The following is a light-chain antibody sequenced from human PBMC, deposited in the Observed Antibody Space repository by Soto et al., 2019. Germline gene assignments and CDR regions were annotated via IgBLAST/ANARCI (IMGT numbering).Light chain of an antibody. Sequence: DIQMTQSPSSLSASVGDRVTITCQASQDISNYLNWYQQKPGKAPKLLIYDASKLETGVPSRFSGSGSGTDFTFTISSLQPEDIATYYCQQYDNLPLTFGGGTKVDI. CDR1: QDISNY. CDR3: QQYDNLPLT. CDR2: DAS. V-gene: IGKV1-33*01. J-gene: IGKJ4*01.